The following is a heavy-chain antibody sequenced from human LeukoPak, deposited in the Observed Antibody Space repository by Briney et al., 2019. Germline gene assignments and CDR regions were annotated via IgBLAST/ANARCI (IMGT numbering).Heavy chain of an antibody. V-gene: IGHV3-48*02. CDR2: ISSSSSTI. CDR3: SRSAYGGYDAFDY. Sequence: GRSPRLSCAASGFTFSTYSMNWVRQAPGKGLEWVSYISSSSSTIYYADSVKGRFTISRDSAKNSLYLQMNSLRDEDTAVYYCSRSAYGGYDAFDYWGQGSLVTVSS. J-gene: IGHJ4*02. CDR1: GFTFSTYS. D-gene: IGHD4-17*01.